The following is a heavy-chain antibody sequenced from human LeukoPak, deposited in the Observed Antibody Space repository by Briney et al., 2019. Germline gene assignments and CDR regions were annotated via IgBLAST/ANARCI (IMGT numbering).Heavy chain of an antibody. CDR2: IYYSGST. Sequence: SETLSLTCTVSGGSISSYYWGWIRQPPGKGLEWIGYIYYSGSTYYNPSLKSRVTISVDTSKNQFSLKLSSVTTADTAVYYCARDGYSYAYGAFDIWGQGTMVTVSS. CDR3: ARDGYSYAYGAFDI. CDR1: GGSISSYY. D-gene: IGHD5-18*01. J-gene: IGHJ3*02. V-gene: IGHV4-59*01.